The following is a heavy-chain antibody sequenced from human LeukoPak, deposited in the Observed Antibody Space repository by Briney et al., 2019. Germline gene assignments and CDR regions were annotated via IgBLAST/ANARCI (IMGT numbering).Heavy chain of an antibody. Sequence: GASVKVSCKASGGTFSSYTISWVGQAPGQGLGWMGRIIPILGIANYAQKFQGRVTITADKSTSTAYMELSSLRSEDTAVYYCAREREDSSDYWGQGTLVTVSS. D-gene: IGHD3-22*01. CDR2: IIPILGIA. CDR1: GGTFSSYT. V-gene: IGHV1-69*04. CDR3: AREREDSSDY. J-gene: IGHJ4*02.